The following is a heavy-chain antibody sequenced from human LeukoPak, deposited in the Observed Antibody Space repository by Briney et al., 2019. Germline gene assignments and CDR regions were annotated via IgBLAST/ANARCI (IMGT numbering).Heavy chain of an antibody. Sequence: GSLRLSCAASGFTFSSYAMHWVRQAPGKGLEWIGEINHSGSTNYNPSLKSRVTISVDTSKNQFSLKLSSVTAADTAVYYCARWILYDYGDYGLDYWGQGTLVTVSS. V-gene: IGHV4-34*01. J-gene: IGHJ4*02. CDR1: GFTFSSYA. CDR2: INHSGST. CDR3: ARWILYDYGDYGLDY. D-gene: IGHD4-17*01.